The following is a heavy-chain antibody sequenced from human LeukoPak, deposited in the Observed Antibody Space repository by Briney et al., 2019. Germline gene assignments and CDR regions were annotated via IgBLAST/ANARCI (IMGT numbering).Heavy chain of an antibody. CDR3: ATMYSEGMGSSVAGLY. V-gene: IGHV1-46*01. D-gene: IGHD6-19*01. Sequence: ASVKVSCKASGYTFTSYYMHWVRQAPGQGLEWMGIINPSGGSTSCAQKFQGRVTMTRDTSTSTVYMELSSLRSEDTAVYYCATMYSEGMGSSVAGLYWGQGTLVTVSS. CDR2: INPSGGST. CDR1: GYTFTSYY. J-gene: IGHJ4*02.